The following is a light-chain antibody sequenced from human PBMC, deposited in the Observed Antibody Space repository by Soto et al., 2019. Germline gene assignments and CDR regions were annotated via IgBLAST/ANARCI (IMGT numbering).Light chain of an antibody. CDR3: SSYTSSSTLYV. CDR2: EVS. J-gene: IGLJ1*01. CDR1: SSDVGGYNY. Sequence: QSALTQPASVSGSPGQSITISCTGTSSDVGGYNYVSWYRQHPGKAPKLMIYEVSNWPSGFSNRFSGSKSGNTASLTISGLRAEDEADYYCSSYTSSSTLYVFGTGTKVTVL. V-gene: IGLV2-14*01.